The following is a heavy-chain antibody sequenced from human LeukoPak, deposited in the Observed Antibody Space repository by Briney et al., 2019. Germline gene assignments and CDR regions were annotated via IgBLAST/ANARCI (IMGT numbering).Heavy chain of an antibody. CDR3: ATDTGPTVPNRYDAFDI. V-gene: IGHV4-30-4*01. CDR2: IYYSGST. Sequence: PSETLSLTCTVSGGSISSGDYYWSWIRQPPGKGLEWIGYIYYSGSTYYNPSLKSRVTISVDTSKNQFSLKLSSVTAADTAVYYCATDTGPTVPNRYDAFDIWGQGTMVTVSS. CDR1: GGSISSGDYY. J-gene: IGHJ3*02. D-gene: IGHD2-2*01.